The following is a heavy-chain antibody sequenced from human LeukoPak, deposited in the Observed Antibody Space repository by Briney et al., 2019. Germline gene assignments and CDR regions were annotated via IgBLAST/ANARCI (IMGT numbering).Heavy chain of an antibody. D-gene: IGHD1-26*01. CDR1: GFTFSSYS. J-gene: IGHJ1*01. CDR2: ISSSSSTI. V-gene: IGHV3-48*01. CDR3: ERGIVGAQGLSEYFQH. Sequence: GGSLRLSCAASGFTFSSYSMNWVRQAPGKGLEWVSYISSSSSTIYYADSVKGRFTISRDNAKNSLYLQMNSLRAEDTAVYYCERGIVGAQGLSEYFQHWGQGTLVTVSS.